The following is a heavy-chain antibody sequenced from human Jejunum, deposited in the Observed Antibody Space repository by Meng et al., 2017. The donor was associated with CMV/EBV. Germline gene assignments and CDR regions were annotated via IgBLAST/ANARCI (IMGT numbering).Heavy chain of an antibody. V-gene: IGHV3-11*01. D-gene: IGHD5-18*01. CDR3: ARVTEPWLHYFDY. CDR1: GFTFSDYY. J-gene: IGHJ4*02. Sequence: ASGFTFSDYYRSWIRRAPGKGLEWVSYISSSGSTIYYADSVKGRFTISRDNAKNSLYLQMNSLRAEDTAVYYCARVTEPWLHYFDYWGQGTLVTVSS. CDR2: ISSSGSTI.